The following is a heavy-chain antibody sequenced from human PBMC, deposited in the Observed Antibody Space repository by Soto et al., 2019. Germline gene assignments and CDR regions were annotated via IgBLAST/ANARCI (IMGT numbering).Heavy chain of an antibody. CDR1: GLTFNAKY. V-gene: IGHV1-2*02. Sequence: ASAKASCKASGLTFNAKYLYSVRQAPGQRLEWIGWINPNSGGTNNAQKFQGRVTMTRDTSTSTVYMELSALISDDTAVYFCARSLLDEYSSSWRSAYYGMDVWGQGTTVTVSS. CDR3: ARSLLDEYSSSWRSAYYGMDV. D-gene: IGHD2-2*01. J-gene: IGHJ6*02. CDR2: INPNSGGT.